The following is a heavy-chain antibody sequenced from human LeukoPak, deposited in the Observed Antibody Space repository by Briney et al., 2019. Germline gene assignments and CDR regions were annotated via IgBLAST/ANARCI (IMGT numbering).Heavy chain of an antibody. Sequence: GGSLRLSCAASGFTFSSYAMSWVRQAPGKGLECISGFSGSGGSTYYADSVKGRFTISRDNSKNTLYLQMNSLRAEDTAVYYCAKGIVMAISGNAFDIWGQGTMVTVSS. D-gene: IGHD3-22*01. CDR2: FSGSGGST. V-gene: IGHV3-23*01. J-gene: IGHJ3*02. CDR1: GFTFSSYA. CDR3: AKGIVMAISGNAFDI.